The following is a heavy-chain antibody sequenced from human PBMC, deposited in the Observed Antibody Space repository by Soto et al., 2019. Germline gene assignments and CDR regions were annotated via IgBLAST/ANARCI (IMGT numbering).Heavy chain of an antibody. CDR2: IYYSGST. D-gene: IGHD3-10*01. V-gene: IGHV4-30-4*07. CDR1: GGSISSCGYS. Sequence: SETLSLTCAVAGGSISSCGYSWGWIRQPPGKGLEWIGYIYYSGSTYYKPSLKSRVTISVDTSKNQFSLKLSSVTAADTAVYYCARGNYYGPGSPDNWFDPWGQGTLVTVSS. J-gene: IGHJ5*02. CDR3: ARGNYYGPGSPDNWFDP.